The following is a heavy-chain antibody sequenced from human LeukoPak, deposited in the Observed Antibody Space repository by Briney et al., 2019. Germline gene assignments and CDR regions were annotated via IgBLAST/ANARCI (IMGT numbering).Heavy chain of an antibody. CDR3: AREDCSSTSCPPAPYNWFDP. Sequence: ASVKVSCKASGYTFTSYYMHWVRQAPGQGLEWMGWVNPNSGGTNYAQKFQGRVTMTRDTSISTAYMELGRLRSDDTAVYYCAREDCSSTSCPPAPYNWFDPWGQGTLVTVSS. D-gene: IGHD2-2*01. V-gene: IGHV1-2*02. CDR2: VNPNSGGT. CDR1: GYTFTSYY. J-gene: IGHJ5*02.